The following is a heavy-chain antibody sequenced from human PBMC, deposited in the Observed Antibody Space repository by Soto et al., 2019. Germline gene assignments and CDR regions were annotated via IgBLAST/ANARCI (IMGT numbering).Heavy chain of an antibody. CDR3: ARGQAGGYCSGGSCYAVDY. CDR2: ISAYNGNT. V-gene: IGHV1-18*01. J-gene: IGHJ4*02. Sequence: QVQLVQSGAEVKKPGASVKVSCKASGYTFTSYGISWVRQAPGQVLEWMGWISAYNGNTNYAQKLQGRVTMTTDTSTSTAYMELRSLRSDETAVYYCARGQAGGYCSGGSCYAVDYWGQGTLVTVSS. D-gene: IGHD2-15*01. CDR1: GYTFTSYG.